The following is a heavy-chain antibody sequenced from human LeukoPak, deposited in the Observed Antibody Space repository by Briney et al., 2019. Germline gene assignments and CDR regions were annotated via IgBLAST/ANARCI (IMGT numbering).Heavy chain of an antibody. CDR1: GFTFSGYA. CDR2: ISGSGGST. J-gene: IGHJ4*02. V-gene: IGHV3-23*01. D-gene: IGHD6-6*01. CDR3: AKIRRSSSSNFDY. Sequence: GGSLRLSCAASGFTFSGYAMSWVRQAPGKGLEWVSAISGSGGSTYYADSVKGRFTISRDNSKNTLYLQMNSLRAEDTAVYYCAKIRRSSSSNFDYWGQGTLVTVSS.